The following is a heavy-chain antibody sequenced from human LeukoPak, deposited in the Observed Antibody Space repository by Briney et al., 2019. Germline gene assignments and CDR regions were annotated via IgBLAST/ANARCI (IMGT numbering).Heavy chain of an antibody. J-gene: IGHJ4*02. CDR2: ISSSSSYI. CDR1: GFTFSSYS. D-gene: IGHD2-15*01. CDR3: ARAVCSGGSCYHFDY. Sequence: PGGSLRLSCAASGFTFSSYSMNWVRQAPGKGLEWVSSISSSSSYIYYADSVKGRFTISRDNAKNSLYLQMNSLRAEDTAVYYCARAVCSGGSCYHFDYWGQGTLVTVSS. V-gene: IGHV3-21*01.